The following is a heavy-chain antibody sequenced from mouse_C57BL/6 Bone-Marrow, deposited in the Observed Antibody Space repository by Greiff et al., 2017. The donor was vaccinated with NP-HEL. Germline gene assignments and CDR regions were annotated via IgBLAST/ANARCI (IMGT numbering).Heavy chain of an antibody. V-gene: IGHV1-55*01. Sequence: QVQLQQPGAELVKPGASVKMSCKASGYTFTSYWITWVKQRPGQGLEWIGDIYPGSGSTNYNEKFKSKGTLTVDTSSSTAYMQLSRLTSEDYAVYCCARWGAAQAHAAMDYWGQGTSVTVSS. D-gene: IGHD3-2*02. CDR2: IYPGSGST. CDR1: GYTFTSYW. J-gene: IGHJ4*01. CDR3: ARWGAAQAHAAMDY.